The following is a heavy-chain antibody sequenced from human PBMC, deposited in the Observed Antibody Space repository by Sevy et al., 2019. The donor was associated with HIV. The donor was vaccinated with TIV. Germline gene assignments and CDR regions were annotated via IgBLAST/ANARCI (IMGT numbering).Heavy chain of an antibody. CDR3: ARGYYDYVWGSYRRDTNWFDP. J-gene: IGHJ5*02. CDR2: INHSGST. D-gene: IGHD3-16*02. Sequence: PETLSLTCAVYGGSFSGYYWSWIRQPPGKGLEWIGEINHSGSTNYNPSLKSRVTISVDTSKNQFSLKLSSVTAADTAVYYCARGYYDYVWGSYRRDTNWFDPWGQGTLVTVSS. CDR1: GGSFSGYY. V-gene: IGHV4-34*01.